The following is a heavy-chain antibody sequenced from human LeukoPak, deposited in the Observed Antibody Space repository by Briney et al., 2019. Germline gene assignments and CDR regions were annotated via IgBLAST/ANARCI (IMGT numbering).Heavy chain of an antibody. V-gene: IGHV3-23*01. CDR2: IVGSGGST. CDR3: ARKTDHRAGGDY. CDR1: GFTFNSYG. D-gene: IGHD3-16*01. Sequence: GGSLRLSCAASGFTFNSYGMSWVRQAPGKGLEWVSAIVGSGGSTIYADSVKGRFTVSRDNSKNTLYLQMNSLRAEDTAIYYCARKTDHRAGGDYWGQGTLVTVSS. J-gene: IGHJ4*02.